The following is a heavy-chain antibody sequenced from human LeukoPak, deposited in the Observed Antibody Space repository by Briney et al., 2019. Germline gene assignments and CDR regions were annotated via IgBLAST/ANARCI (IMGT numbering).Heavy chain of an antibody. Sequence: GGSLRLSCVASGFPFRSYAMTWVRQTPGKGLESVSVITDDEDTYYADSVKGRFTISRDNSQNTVFLQMNSLRVEDTTVYYCAKVDYWSPENYFDSWGQGTLVTVSS. CDR1: GFPFRSYA. D-gene: IGHD1-1*01. J-gene: IGHJ4*02. CDR3: AKVDYWSPENYFDS. V-gene: IGHV3-23*01. CDR2: ITDDEDT.